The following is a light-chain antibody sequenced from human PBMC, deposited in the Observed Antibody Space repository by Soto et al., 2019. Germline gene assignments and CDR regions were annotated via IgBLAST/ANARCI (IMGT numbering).Light chain of an antibody. Sequence: EILMAQSASTLSVSPGERATLSSRAIQSVSSNLAWYQQKPGQAPRLLIYGASTRATGIPARFSGSGSGTEFTLTISSLQSDDFAIYYCQHYNKWPPMYTFGQGTRLEIK. CDR1: QSVSSN. J-gene: IGKJ5*01. CDR3: QHYNKWPPMYT. V-gene: IGKV3-15*01. CDR2: GAS.